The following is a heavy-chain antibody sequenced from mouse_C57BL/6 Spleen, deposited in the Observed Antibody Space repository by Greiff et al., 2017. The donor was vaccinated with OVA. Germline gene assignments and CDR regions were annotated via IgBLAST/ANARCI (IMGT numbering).Heavy chain of an antibody. CDR2: ISSGSSTI. Sequence: EVKLVESGGGLVKPGGSLKLSCAASGFTFSDYGMHWVRQAPEKGLEWVAYISSGSSTIYYADTVKGRFTISRDNAKNTLFLQMTSLRSEDTAMYYCARGTGLYFDVWGTGTTVTVSS. CDR1: GFTFSDYG. V-gene: IGHV5-17*01. CDR3: ARGTGLYFDV. J-gene: IGHJ1*03. D-gene: IGHD4-1*01.